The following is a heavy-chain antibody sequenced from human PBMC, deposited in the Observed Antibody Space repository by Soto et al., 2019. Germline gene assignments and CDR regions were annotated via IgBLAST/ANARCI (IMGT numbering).Heavy chain of an antibody. V-gene: IGHV3-33*01. CDR1: GFTFSSDG. D-gene: IGHD3-10*01. J-gene: IGHJ4*02. CDR2: IWYDGSNK. CDR3: ARYYYGSGSYIDY. Sequence: QVQLVESGGGVVQPGRSLRLSCAASGFTFSSDGMHWVRQAPGKGLEWVAVIWYDGSNKYYADSVKGRFTISRDNSKNTLYLQMNSLRAEDTAVYYCARYYYGSGSYIDYWGQGTLVTVSS.